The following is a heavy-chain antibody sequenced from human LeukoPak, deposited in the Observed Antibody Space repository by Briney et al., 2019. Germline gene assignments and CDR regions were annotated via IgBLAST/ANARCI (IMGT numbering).Heavy chain of an antibody. CDR1: GGTFSSYA. Sequence: SVKVSCKASGGTFSSYAVSWVRQAPGQGLEWMGGIIPIFGTANYAQKFQGRVTITTDESTSTAYMELSSLRSEDTAVYYCARSAAASSFHTQDYWGQGTLVTVSS. V-gene: IGHV1-69*05. J-gene: IGHJ4*02. D-gene: IGHD2-15*01. CDR3: ARSAAASSFHTQDY. CDR2: IIPIFGTA.